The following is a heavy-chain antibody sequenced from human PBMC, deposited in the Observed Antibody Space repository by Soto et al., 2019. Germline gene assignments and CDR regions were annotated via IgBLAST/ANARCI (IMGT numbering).Heavy chain of an antibody. Sequence: SETLSLTCTVSGGSISSYYWSWIRQPPGKGLEWIGYIYYSGSTNYNPSLKSRVTISVDTSKNQFSLKLSSVTAADTAVYYCERLATVTMGGVDYWGQGTLVTVSS. D-gene: IGHD4-17*01. CDR1: GGSISSYY. CDR3: ERLATVTMGGVDY. CDR2: IYYSGST. V-gene: IGHV4-59*08. J-gene: IGHJ4*02.